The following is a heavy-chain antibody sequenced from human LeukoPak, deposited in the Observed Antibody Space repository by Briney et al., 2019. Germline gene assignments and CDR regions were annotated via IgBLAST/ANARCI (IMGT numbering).Heavy chain of an antibody. CDR3: ARPGSSGYLY. Sequence: GGSLRLSCEASGFTFSNYWMSWVRQAPGKGLEWVANIKQDGSEKYYVDSVKGRFTISRDNPKNSLYLQMNSLRAEDTAVYYCARPGSSGYLYWGQGTLVTVSS. J-gene: IGHJ4*02. CDR2: IKQDGSEK. CDR1: GFTFSNYW. V-gene: IGHV3-7*02. D-gene: IGHD3-22*01.